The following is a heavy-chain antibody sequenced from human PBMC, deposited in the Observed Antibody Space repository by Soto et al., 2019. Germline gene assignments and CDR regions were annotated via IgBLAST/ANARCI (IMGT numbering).Heavy chain of an antibody. Sequence: PGGSLRLSCAASGFTFSSYAMHWVRQAPGKGLEWVAVISYDGSNKYYADSVKGRFTISRDNAKNSLYLQMNSLRAEDTAVYYCARAPFSDIVVVPAAMNSQSGYYYYMDVWGKGTTVTVSS. CDR1: GFTFSSYA. D-gene: IGHD2-2*01. V-gene: IGHV3-30-3*01. CDR3: ARAPFSDIVVVPAAMNSQSGYYYYMDV. J-gene: IGHJ6*03. CDR2: ISYDGSNK.